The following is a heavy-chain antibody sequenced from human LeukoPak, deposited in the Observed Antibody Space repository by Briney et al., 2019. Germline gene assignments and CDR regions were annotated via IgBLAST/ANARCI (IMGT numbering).Heavy chain of an antibody. Sequence: SVKVSCKASGGTFSSYAINWVRQAPGQGLEWMGRFIPIFGTANYAQKFQGRVTITTDESTSTAYMGLSSLRSEDTAVYYCARSPYYYDSSGYFEYYFDYWGQGTLVTVSS. CDR2: FIPIFGTA. D-gene: IGHD3-22*01. CDR3: ARSPYYYDSSGYFEYYFDY. CDR1: GGTFSSYA. J-gene: IGHJ4*02. V-gene: IGHV1-69*05.